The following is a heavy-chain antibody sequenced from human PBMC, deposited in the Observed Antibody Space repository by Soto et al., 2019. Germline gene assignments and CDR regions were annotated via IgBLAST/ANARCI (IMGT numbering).Heavy chain of an antibody. J-gene: IGHJ5*02. CDR1: GGSISSYS. Sequence: SETLSLTCTVSGGSISSYSWSWIRQPPGKGLEWIGHINYSGSTNYNPSLKSRVTISVDMSKNQFSLKLSSVTAADTAIYYCARDLGYSSSSLGWFDPWGQGTLVTVSS. CDR3: ARDLGYSSSSLGWFDP. D-gene: IGHD6-6*01. CDR2: INYSGST. V-gene: IGHV4-59*01.